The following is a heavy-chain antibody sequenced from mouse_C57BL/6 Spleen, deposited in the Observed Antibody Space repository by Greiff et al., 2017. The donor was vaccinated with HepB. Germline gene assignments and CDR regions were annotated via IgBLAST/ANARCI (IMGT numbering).Heavy chain of an antibody. CDR1: GYTFTSYW. V-gene: IGHV1-55*01. CDR2: IYPGSGST. D-gene: IGHD1-1*01. J-gene: IGHJ2*01. CDR3: ARGGEVLRYPYYFDY. Sequence: QVQLQQPGAELVKPGASVKMSCKASGYTFTSYWITWVKQRPGQGLEWIGDIYPGSGSTNYNEKFKSKATLTVDTSSSTAYMQLSSLTSEDSAVYYCARGGEVLRYPYYFDYWGQGTTLTVSS.